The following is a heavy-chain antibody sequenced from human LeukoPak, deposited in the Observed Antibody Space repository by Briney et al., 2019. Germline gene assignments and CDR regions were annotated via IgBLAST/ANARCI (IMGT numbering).Heavy chain of an antibody. Sequence: PGGSLRLSCAASGFTFSSYAMSWVRQAPGKGLKWVSAISGSGGSTYYADSVKGRFTISRDNSKNTLYLQMNSLRAEDTAVYYCAKDSHLSLAAAEDWGQGTLVTVSS. J-gene: IGHJ4*02. V-gene: IGHV3-23*01. CDR2: ISGSGGST. CDR1: GFTFSSYA. CDR3: AKDSHLSLAAAED. D-gene: IGHD6-13*01.